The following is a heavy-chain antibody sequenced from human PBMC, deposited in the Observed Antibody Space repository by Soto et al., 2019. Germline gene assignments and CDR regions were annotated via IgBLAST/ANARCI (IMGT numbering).Heavy chain of an antibody. CDR1: GFTFSSYG. CDR3: ARTTHFDY. Sequence: GGSLRLSCVASGFTFSSYGMSWVRQAPGKGLEWVANIKHYGGEKYYVDSVKGRFPISRDNAKNSLYLQMNSLRAEDTAVYYCARTTHFDYWGQGTLVTVSS. J-gene: IGHJ4*02. CDR2: IKHYGGEK. V-gene: IGHV3-7*01.